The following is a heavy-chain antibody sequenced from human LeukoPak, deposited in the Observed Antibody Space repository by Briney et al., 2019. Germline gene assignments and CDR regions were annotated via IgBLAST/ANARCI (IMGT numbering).Heavy chain of an antibody. D-gene: IGHD4-4*01. CDR3: ARQPSLTGDWFDP. CDR1: GASISSYY. Sequence: SETLSLTCTVSGASISSYYWSWIRQPPGKGLEWIGYPYYSGSTNYNPSLKSRVTISVDTSKNQFSLRLSSVTAADTAVYYCARQPSLTGDWFDPWGQGTLVTVSS. J-gene: IGHJ5*02. V-gene: IGHV4-59*01. CDR2: PYYSGST.